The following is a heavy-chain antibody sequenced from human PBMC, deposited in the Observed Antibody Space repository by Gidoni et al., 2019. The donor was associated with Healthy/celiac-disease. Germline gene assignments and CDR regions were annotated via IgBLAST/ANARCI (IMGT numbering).Heavy chain of an antibody. V-gene: IGHV3-43D*03. CDR1: GFPFDDSA. CDR3: AKGAYCSGGSCSIDRFDYYYYGMDV. D-gene: IGHD2-15*01. J-gene: IGHJ6*02. Sequence: EVQLVESGGVVVQPGGSLSLSCAASGFPFDDSALPWFRPAPGKGLEWVSLISWDGGSTYYADSGKGRFTISRDNSKNSLYLQMNSLRAEDTALYYCAKGAYCSGGSCSIDRFDYYYYGMDVWGQGTTVTVSS. CDR2: ISWDGGST.